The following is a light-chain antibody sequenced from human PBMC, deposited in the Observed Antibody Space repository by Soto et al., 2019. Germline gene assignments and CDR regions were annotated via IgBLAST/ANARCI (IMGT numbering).Light chain of an antibody. CDR2: GAS. V-gene: IGKV3D-15*01. CDR3: QQYNNWPYT. Sequence: EIMMTQSPATVSVSPGDRAALSCRASQPIASNVAWYQRRPGQPPILLIYGASTRPPDVPDGFTGSGSGTQFTLTISSLHSEDFATYFCQQYNNWPYTFGQGTTVEI. CDR1: QPIASN. J-gene: IGKJ2*01.